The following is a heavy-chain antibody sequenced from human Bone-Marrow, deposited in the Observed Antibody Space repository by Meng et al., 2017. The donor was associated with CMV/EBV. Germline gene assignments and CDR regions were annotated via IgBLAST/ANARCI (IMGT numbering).Heavy chain of an antibody. Sequence: ISWKGSGYSCSSYWIGWVRQMPGKGLEWMGIIYPGDSDIRYSPSFQGQVTISADKSISTAYLQWASLKASDTAIYYCARHLRRSPFDYWGQGTLVTVSS. CDR1: GYSCSSYW. CDR2: IYPGDSDI. CDR3: ARHLRRSPFDY. J-gene: IGHJ4*02. D-gene: IGHD3-10*01. V-gene: IGHV5-51*01.